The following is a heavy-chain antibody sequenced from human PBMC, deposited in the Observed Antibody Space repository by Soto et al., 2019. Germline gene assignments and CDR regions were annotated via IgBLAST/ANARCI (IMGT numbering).Heavy chain of an antibody. CDR3: AREPATAKPEGVDF. J-gene: IGHJ4*02. Sequence: ASVKVSCKASGYTFSDYYIHWVRQTPGQGLEWMGWINPNSGGTKYAPKFQGGVTMTRDTSITTAYMELSRLRSGDTAVYYCAREPATAKPEGVDFWGQGTLVTVSS. CDR1: GYTFSDYY. CDR2: INPNSGGT. D-gene: IGHD1-1*01. V-gene: IGHV1-2*02.